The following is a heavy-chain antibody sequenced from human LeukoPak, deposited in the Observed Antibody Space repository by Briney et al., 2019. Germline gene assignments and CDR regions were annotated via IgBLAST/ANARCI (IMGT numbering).Heavy chain of an antibody. Sequence: PGGSLRLSCAASGFTFTSYWMTWVRQTPEKGLEWVATTHKDGSEKYYVDSVKGRFTISRDNAKNSLSLQMNSLRDEDTALYYCARATYSVFAFDIWGQGTMVSVS. J-gene: IGHJ3*02. CDR2: THKDGSEK. CDR3: ARATYSVFAFDI. CDR1: GFTFTSYW. D-gene: IGHD2-15*01. V-gene: IGHV3-7*01.